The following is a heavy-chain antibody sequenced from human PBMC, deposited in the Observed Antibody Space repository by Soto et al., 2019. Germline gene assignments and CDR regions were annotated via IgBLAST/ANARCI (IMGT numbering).Heavy chain of an antibody. CDR3: AKDGLRFLEWLPYYYYYMDV. J-gene: IGHJ6*03. CDR2: ISGSGGST. V-gene: IGHV3-23*01. Sequence: EVQLLESGGGLVQPGGSLRLSCAASGFTFSSYAMSWVRQAPGKGLEWVSAISGSGGSTYYADSVKGRFTISRDNSKNTLSLQMNSLRAQDTAVYYCAKDGLRFLEWLPYYYYYMDVWGKGTTVTVSS. D-gene: IGHD3-3*01. CDR1: GFTFSSYA.